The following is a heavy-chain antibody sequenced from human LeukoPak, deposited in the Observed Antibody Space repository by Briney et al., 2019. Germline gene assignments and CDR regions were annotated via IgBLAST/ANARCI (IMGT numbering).Heavy chain of an antibody. J-gene: IGHJ4*02. D-gene: IGHD3-22*01. CDR2: ISGSGGST. V-gene: IGHV3-23*01. CDR1: GFTFSSYA. Sequence: GGSLRLSRAASGFTFSSYAMSWVRQAPGKGLEGVSAISGSGGSTYYADSVKGRFTISRDNSKNTLYLQMNSLRAEDTAVYYCAKDFRSNYYDSSGLNDYWGQGTLVTVSS. CDR3: AKDFRSNYYDSSGLNDY.